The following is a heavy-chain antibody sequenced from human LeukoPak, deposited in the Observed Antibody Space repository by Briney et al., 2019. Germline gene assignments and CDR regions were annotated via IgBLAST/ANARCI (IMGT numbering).Heavy chain of an antibody. Sequence: GGSLRLSCAASGFTFSDSAMHCGRQAPHKGLGWVALISDDGSNKYYADSVKGRLTISRDNSKNTLSLQMNSLRAEDTALSYCARPLLTTVTPFEYWGQGTLVTVSS. CDR2: ISDDGSNK. D-gene: IGHD4-17*01. V-gene: IGHV3-30-3*01. CDR1: GFTFSDSA. J-gene: IGHJ4*02. CDR3: ARPLLTTVTPFEY.